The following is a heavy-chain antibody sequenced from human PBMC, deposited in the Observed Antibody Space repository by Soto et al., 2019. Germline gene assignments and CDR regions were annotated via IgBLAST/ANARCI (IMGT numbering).Heavy chain of an antibody. V-gene: IGHV3-48*01. CDR2: ISSVSTTI. J-gene: IGHJ4*02. Sequence: VGSLRLSCAASGFTFSRYSMNWVRQAPGKGLEWVSYISSVSTTIYYADSVKGRFTISRDSAKNSLYLQMNSLRAEDTAVYYCARDLRYSYGAGYFDYWGQGALVTVSS. CDR1: GFTFSRYS. CDR3: ARDLRYSYGAGYFDY. D-gene: IGHD5-18*01.